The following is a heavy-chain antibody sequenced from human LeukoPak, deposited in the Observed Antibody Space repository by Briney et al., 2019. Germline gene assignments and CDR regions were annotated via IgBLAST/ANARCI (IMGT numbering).Heavy chain of an antibody. J-gene: IGHJ6*02. V-gene: IGHV3-43*02. CDR3: AKARYYHYVMDV. CDR1: GFTFDDFA. CDR2: ISGDGGTT. Sequence: GGSLRLSCATSGFTFDDFAMNWVRQAPGKGLEWVSLISGDGGTTFYADSVKGRSTISRDNSKNSLYLQMNSLRAEDTALYYCAKARYYHYVMDVWGQGTTVIVSS.